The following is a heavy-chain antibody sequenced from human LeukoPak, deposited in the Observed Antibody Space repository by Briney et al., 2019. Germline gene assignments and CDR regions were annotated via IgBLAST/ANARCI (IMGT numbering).Heavy chain of an antibody. V-gene: IGHV3-48*03. CDR2: IGSSGTLM. D-gene: IGHD6-19*01. CDR1: GFSFSSYG. J-gene: IGHJ4*02. CDR3: ARGWAGNY. Sequence: GRSLRLSCAASGFSFSSYGMHWVRQAPGEGLEWVSYIGSSGTLMYYADSVKGRFTISRDNAKNSLYLQMNSLRAEDTAVYYCARGWAGNYWGQGTLVTVSS.